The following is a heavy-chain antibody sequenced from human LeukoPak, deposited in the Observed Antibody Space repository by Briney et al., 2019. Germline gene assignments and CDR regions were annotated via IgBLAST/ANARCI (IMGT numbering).Heavy chain of an antibody. D-gene: IGHD6-6*01. CDR3: AGAPWGSSSAIDY. J-gene: IGHJ4*02. CDR1: GYTFTSYD. V-gene: IGHV1-8*03. CDR2: MNPNSGNT. Sequence: RASVKVSCKASGYTFTSYDINWVRQATGQGLEWMGWMNPNSGNTGYAQKFQGRVTITRNTSISTAYMELSSLRSEDTAVYYCAGAPWGSSSAIDYWGQGTLVTVSS.